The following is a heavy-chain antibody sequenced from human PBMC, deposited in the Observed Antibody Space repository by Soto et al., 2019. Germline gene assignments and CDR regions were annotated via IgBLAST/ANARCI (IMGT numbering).Heavy chain of an antibody. D-gene: IGHD6-19*01. Sequence: GGSLRLSCAASGFTFSSYGMHWVRQAPGKGLEWVTVISYDGSNKYYADSVKGRFTISRDNSKNTLYLQMNSLRAEDTAVYYCAKSAVAATFDYWGQGTLVTVSS. CDR1: GFTFSSYG. V-gene: IGHV3-30*18. J-gene: IGHJ4*02. CDR2: ISYDGSNK. CDR3: AKSAVAATFDY.